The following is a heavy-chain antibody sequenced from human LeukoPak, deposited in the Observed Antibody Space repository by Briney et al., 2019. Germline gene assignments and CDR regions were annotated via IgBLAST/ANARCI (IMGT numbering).Heavy chain of an antibody. CDR3: ARVEILWFGELLYHWYFDL. CDR2: IYYSGST. Sequence: SETLSLTCTVSGGSISSYYWSCIRQSPGKGLEWIGYIYYSGSTNYNPSLKSRVTISVDTSKNQFSLKLSSVTAADTTVYYCARVEILWFGELLYHWYFDLWGRGTLVTVSS. CDR1: GGSISSYY. V-gene: IGHV4-59*01. J-gene: IGHJ2*01. D-gene: IGHD3-10*01.